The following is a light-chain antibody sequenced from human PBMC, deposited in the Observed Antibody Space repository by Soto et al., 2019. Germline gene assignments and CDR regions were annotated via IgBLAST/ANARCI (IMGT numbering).Light chain of an antibody. CDR1: SGDIGSYNR. V-gene: IGLV2-14*01. CDR2: EVT. CDR3: SSFAGISTV. Sequence: QSVLTQPASVSGSPGQSITISCTGTSGDIGSYNRVSRYQQHPGKAPKLIIYEVTDRPSGVSNRFSGSKSGNTASLTISGLQAEDEAEYYCSSFAGISTVFGTGTKLTVL. J-gene: IGLJ1*01.